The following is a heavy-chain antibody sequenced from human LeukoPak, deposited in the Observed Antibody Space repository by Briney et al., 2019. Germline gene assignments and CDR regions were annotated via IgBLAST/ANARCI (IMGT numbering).Heavy chain of an antibody. CDR1: GGSISSYY. J-gene: IGHJ5*02. CDR3: ATGACGWFDP. V-gene: IGHV4-59*01. CDR2: IYYIGST. Sequence: SETLSLTCTVSGGSISSYYCNWIRRPPGKGLEWIGYIYYIGSTNYNPSLKSRVTISVETSKNQFSLKLNSVTAADSAVYYCATGACGWFDPWGQGTLVTVSS.